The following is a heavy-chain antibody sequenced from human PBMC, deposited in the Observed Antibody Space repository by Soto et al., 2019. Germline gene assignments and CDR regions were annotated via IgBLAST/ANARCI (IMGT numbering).Heavy chain of an antibody. CDR1: GFSFGSYG. Sequence: QVQLVESGGGVVQSGRSLRLSCAASGFSFGSYGMHWVRQAPGKGLEWVAVIWYDGSNKYYADSVKGRFTISRDNSKNTLYLLMNSLRAEDTAVYYWPRDGSGDRHAFDIWGQGSMVTVSS. J-gene: IGHJ3*02. V-gene: IGHV3-33*01. CDR2: IWYDGSNK. D-gene: IGHD3-10*01. CDR3: PRDGSGDRHAFDI.